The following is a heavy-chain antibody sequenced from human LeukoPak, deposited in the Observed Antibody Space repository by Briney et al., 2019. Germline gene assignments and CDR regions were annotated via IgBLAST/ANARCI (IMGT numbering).Heavy chain of an antibody. CDR3: ASDYFDRTGYYGFIY. V-gene: IGHV4-39*07. Sequence: SETLSLTCTVSGGSISSSSYYWGWIRQPPGKGLEWIGSIYYSGSTNYNPSLKSRVSMSVDTSKKQFSLRLSSVTAADTAIYYCASDYFDRTGYYGFIYWGQGSLVTISS. CDR1: GGSISSSSYY. J-gene: IGHJ4*02. D-gene: IGHD3-22*01. CDR2: IYYSGST.